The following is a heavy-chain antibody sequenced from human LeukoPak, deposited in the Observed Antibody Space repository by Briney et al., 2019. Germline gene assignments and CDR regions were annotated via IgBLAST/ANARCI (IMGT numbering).Heavy chain of an antibody. CDR1: GFIFNNYA. V-gene: IGHV3-23*01. CDR3: AKEPITVPGTFDF. D-gene: IGHD6-19*01. J-gene: IGHJ4*02. CDR2: IIGSGSIT. Sequence: GGSLRLSCAASGFIFNNYAMSWVRQAPGKGLEWVSPIIGSGSITYYVDSVTGRFTISRDNSKNTLHLQMNSLRAEDTAVYYCAKEPITVPGTFDFWGQGTLVTVSS.